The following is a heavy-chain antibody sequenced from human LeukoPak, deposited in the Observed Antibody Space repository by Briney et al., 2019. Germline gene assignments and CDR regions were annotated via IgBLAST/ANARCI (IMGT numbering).Heavy chain of an antibody. J-gene: IGHJ4*02. CDR2: ICDTGGCT. CDR1: GFSFSIYG. V-gene: IGHV3-23*01. D-gene: IGHD3-22*01. Sequence: GSGRLYCAASGFSFSIYGMRWLRQAPGKGLEWVSSICDTGGCTYYADSVKSRYTISRDNSKNTLYLQMNSLRAEDTAVYYCARTRRGIVVEGPVYWGQGTLVTVSS. CDR3: ARTRRGIVVEGPVY.